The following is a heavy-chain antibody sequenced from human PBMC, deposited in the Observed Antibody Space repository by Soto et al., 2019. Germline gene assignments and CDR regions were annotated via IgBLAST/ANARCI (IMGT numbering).Heavy chain of an antibody. CDR1: GFTFSSYW. J-gene: IGHJ4*02. D-gene: IGHD2-8*02. Sequence: EVQLVESGGALVQPGGSLRLSCAASGFTFSSYWMAWVRQSPGKGLEWVASMNQHGSDIQYVDSVRGRFTISRDNASNLLYLQMNNLRGEDKAIYYCATDTYCPATCYRGHGNWGQGTLVTVSS. CDR3: ATDTYCPATCYRGHGN. V-gene: IGHV3-7*03. CDR2: MNQHGSDI.